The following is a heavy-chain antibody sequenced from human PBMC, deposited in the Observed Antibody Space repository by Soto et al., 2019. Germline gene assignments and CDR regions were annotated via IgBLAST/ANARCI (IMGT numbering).Heavy chain of an antibody. D-gene: IGHD4-17*01. CDR1: GFIFSSYW. CDR2: IKQDGSEK. CDR3: ASPHPDYGDYNYYYYGMDV. Sequence: GGSLRLSCAASGFIFSSYWMSWVRQAPGKGLEWVANIKQDGSEKYYVDSVKGRFTISRDNAKNSLYLQMNSLRAEDTAVYYCASPHPDYGDYNYYYYGMDVWGQGTTVTVSS. V-gene: IGHV3-7*03. J-gene: IGHJ6*02.